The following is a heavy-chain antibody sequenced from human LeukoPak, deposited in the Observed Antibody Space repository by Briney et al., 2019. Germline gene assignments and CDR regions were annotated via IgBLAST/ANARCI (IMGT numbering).Heavy chain of an antibody. CDR1: GGSFSAYY. Sequence: SETLSLTCAAYGGSFSAYYWTWIRQPPGKGLEWIGEINHSGSAKYNPSLKSRVTISVDTSENQFSLKLTSVTAADTAVYYCARGIRYYYDSGAYVPYYFDYWGQGTLVTVSS. J-gene: IGHJ4*02. CDR3: ARGIRYYYDSGAYVPYYFDY. V-gene: IGHV4-34*01. CDR2: INHSGSA. D-gene: IGHD3-22*01.